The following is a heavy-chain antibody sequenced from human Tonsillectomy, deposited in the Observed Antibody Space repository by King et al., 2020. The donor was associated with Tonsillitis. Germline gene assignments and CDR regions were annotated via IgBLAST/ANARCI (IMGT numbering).Heavy chain of an antibody. J-gene: IGHJ5*02. D-gene: IGHD5-24*01. Sequence: VQLQESGPGLVKPSQTLSLTCTVSGGSISGGDHYWSWIRQHPGKGLEWIGYIYYRGSTFYYSGSTFYNPSLKSRLTISVDTSENHFSVRLTSVTAAHTAVYYCGRYEDGVFDPWGQGTLVTVSS. CDR1: GGSISGGDHY. V-gene: IGHV4-31*03. CDR2: IYYRGSTFYYSGST. CDR3: GRYEDGVFDP.